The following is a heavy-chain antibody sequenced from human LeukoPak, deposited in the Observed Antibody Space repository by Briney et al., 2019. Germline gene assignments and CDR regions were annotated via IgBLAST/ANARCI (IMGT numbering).Heavy chain of an antibody. D-gene: IGHD3-10*01. CDR1: GGSISSYY. CDR2: IYYSGST. Sequence: SETLSLTCTVSGGSISSYYWSWIRQPPGEGLEWIGYIYYSGSTNYNPSLKSRVTISVDTSKNQFSLKLSSVTAADTAVYYCASHPLYGSGSYYKGDYWGQGTLVTVSS. J-gene: IGHJ4*02. V-gene: IGHV4-59*01. CDR3: ASHPLYGSGSYYKGDY.